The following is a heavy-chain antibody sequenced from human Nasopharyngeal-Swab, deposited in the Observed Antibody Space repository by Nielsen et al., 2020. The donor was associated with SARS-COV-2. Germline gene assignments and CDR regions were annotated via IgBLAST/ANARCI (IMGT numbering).Heavy chain of an antibody. CDR1: GGSISSYY. J-gene: IGHJ4*02. D-gene: IGHD6-19*01. CDR2: IYYSGST. CDR3: ARIMSSGWYYFGY. Sequence: SETLSLTCTVSGGSISSYYWSWIRQPPGKGLEWIGYIYYSGSTNYNPSLKSRVTISVDTSKNQFSLKLSSVTAADTAVYYCARIMSSGWYYFGYWGQGTLVTVSS. V-gene: IGHV4-59*01.